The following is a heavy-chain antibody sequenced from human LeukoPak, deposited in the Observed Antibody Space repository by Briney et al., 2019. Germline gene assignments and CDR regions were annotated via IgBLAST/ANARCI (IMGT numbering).Heavy chain of an antibody. CDR1: GGSISSYY. J-gene: IGHJ4*02. Sequence: TSETLSLTCTVSGGSISSYYWSWIRQPPGKGLEWIGYIYYSGSTNYNPSLKSRVTISVDTSKNQFSLKLSSVTAADTAVYYCARGLYYDSSGYYRGHFDYWGQGTLVTVSS. D-gene: IGHD3-22*01. CDR2: IYYSGST. CDR3: ARGLYYDSSGYYRGHFDY. V-gene: IGHV4-59*12.